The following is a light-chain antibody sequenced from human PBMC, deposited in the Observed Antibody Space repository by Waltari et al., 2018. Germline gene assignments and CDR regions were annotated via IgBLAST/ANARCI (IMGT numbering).Light chain of an antibody. CDR1: NIGDKS. CDR3: QVWDGSTNRPV. CDR2: YDS. Sequence: SYVLTQPPSVSVAPGKTARIPFWRHNIGDKSVHWYQQKPGQAPMVVMYYDSDRPSGIPERFSGSKSGSRATLTISRVEAGDEADYHCQVWDGSTNRPVFGGGTTLTVL. V-gene: IGLV3-21*04. J-gene: IGLJ3*02.